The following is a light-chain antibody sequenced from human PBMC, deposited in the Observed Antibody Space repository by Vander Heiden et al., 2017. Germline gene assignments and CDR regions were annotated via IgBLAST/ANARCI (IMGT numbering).Light chain of an antibody. V-gene: IGLV2-18*02. CDR3: SSYIGNSQVV. Sequence: GVPDRFSGSKSGSTASLTISGVKAEDEADYYCSSYIGNSQVVFGGGTKVTVL. J-gene: IGLJ2*01.